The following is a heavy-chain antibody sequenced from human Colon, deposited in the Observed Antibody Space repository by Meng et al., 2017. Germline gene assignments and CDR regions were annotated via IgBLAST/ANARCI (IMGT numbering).Heavy chain of an antibody. CDR1: GGSISSSNW. CDR3: ARVADVWGGRQYYFDY. J-gene: IGHJ4*02. V-gene: IGHV4-4*02. Sequence: QVQLPESGPGLVKHSGTLSLTFDVSGGSISSSNWWSWVRQPPGKGLEWIGEIFHSGSSNYNPSLKSRVTISVDKSKNEFSLKVRYVTAADTAVYYCARVADVWGGRQYYFDYWGQGSLVTVSS. CDR2: IFHSGSS. D-gene: IGHD3-3*01.